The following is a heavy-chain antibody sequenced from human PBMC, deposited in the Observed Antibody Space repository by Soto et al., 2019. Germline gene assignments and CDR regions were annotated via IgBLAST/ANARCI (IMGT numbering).Heavy chain of an antibody. CDR1: GYNFKDYA. CDR2: INAGDGNT. D-gene: IGHD3-16*02. J-gene: IGHJ4*02. Sequence: ASVKVSCKASGYNFKDYAMQWVRQAPGQRPEWMGWINAGDGNTRYSQKFQGRVTFTRDPSASTVYMELSSLKSEDTAVYYCARGIWGSHRYYFDNWGQRTLVTVSS. V-gene: IGHV1-3*01. CDR3: ARGIWGSHRYYFDN.